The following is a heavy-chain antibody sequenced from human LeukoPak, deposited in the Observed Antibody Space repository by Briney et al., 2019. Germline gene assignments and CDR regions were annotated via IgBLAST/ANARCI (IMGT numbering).Heavy chain of an antibody. J-gene: IGHJ4*02. Sequence: PSETLSLTCAVYGGSFSGYYWSWIRQPPGKGLEWIGEINHSGSSNCNPSLKSRVTISVDTSKNQFSLKLSSVTAADTAVYYCARGLWALYYFHSWGQGTLVTVSS. CDR3: ARGLWALYYFHS. D-gene: IGHD2-21*01. V-gene: IGHV4-34*01. CDR2: INHSGSS. CDR1: GGSFSGYY.